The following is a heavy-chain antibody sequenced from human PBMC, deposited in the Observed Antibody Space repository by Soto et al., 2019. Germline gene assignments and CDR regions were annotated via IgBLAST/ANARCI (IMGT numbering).Heavy chain of an antibody. D-gene: IGHD3-10*01. V-gene: IGHV3-64D*08. CDR1: GFTFSSYA. CDR2: ISSNGGST. CDR3: VKLPVRGVNYYFDY. J-gene: IGHJ4*02. Sequence: AGGSLRLSCSASGFTFSSYAMHWVRQAPGKGLEYVSAISSNGGSTYYADSVKGRFTISRDNSKNTLYLQMSSLRAEDTAVYYCVKLPVRGVNYYFDYWGQGTLVTVSS.